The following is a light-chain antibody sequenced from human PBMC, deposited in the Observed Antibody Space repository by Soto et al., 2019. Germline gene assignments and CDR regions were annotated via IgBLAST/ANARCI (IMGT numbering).Light chain of an antibody. V-gene: IGKV2-30*01. CDR2: KVS. Sequence: DVVTTQSPLSLPVTLGQPASISCRSSRSLVYSDGNTFFNWFHQRPGLSPRRLIYKVSNRDSGVPDRFSGSGSATDFTLRISRVEAEAVGVYYSMQGSHWPPRYTSGHGTKLEIK. CDR1: RSLVYSDGNTF. CDR3: MQGSHWPPRYT. J-gene: IGKJ2*01.